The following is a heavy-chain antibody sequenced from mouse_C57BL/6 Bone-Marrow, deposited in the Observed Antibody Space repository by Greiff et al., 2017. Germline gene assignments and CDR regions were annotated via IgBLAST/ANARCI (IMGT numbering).Heavy chain of an antibody. D-gene: IGHD1-1*01. CDR1: GFTFSSYG. CDR3: ARIYSGSGSSDY. V-gene: IGHV5-6*01. Sequence: EVQGVESGGDLVKPGGSLKLSCAASGFTFSSYGMSWVRQTPDKRLEWVATISSGGSYTYYPDSVKGRFTISRDNAKNTLYLQMSSLQSEDTAMYYCARIYSGSGSSDYWGQGTTLTVSS. J-gene: IGHJ2*01. CDR2: ISSGGSYT.